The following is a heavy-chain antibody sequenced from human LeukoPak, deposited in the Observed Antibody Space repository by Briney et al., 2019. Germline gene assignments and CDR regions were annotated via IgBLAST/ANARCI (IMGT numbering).Heavy chain of an antibody. D-gene: IGHD3-9*01. CDR3: AREVENYYDILTGYYNALWD. Sequence: ASVKVSCTASGYTFTSYYMHWVRQAPGQGLEWMGIINPSGGSTSYAQKFQGRVTMTRDTSTSTVYMELSSLRSEDTAVYYCAREVENYYDILTGYYNALWDWGQGTLVTVSS. CDR1: GYTFTSYY. J-gene: IGHJ4*02. V-gene: IGHV1-46*01. CDR2: INPSGGST.